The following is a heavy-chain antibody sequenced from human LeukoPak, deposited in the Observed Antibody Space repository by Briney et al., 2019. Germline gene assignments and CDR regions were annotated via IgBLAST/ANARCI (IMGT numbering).Heavy chain of an antibody. CDR1: GFTFSSYW. V-gene: IGHV3-7*01. J-gene: IGHJ4*02. CDR2: IKQDGSEK. D-gene: IGHD6-19*01. Sequence: PGGSLRLSCAASGFTFSSYWMSWVRQAPGKGLEWVANIKQDGSEKYYVDSVKGRFTISRDNAKNSLFLQMNSPRAEDTAVYYCARDEWWQFIAVAITSYFDRWGQGTLVTVSS. CDR3: ARDEWWQFIAVAITSYFDR.